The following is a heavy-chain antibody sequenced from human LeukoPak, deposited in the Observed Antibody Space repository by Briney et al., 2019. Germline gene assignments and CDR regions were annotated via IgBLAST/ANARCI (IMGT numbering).Heavy chain of an antibody. CDR2: IYYSGST. Sequence: SETLSLTCTVSGGSISSSSYYWGWIRQPPGKGLEWIGSIYYSGSTYYNPSLKSRVTISVDTSKNQFSLKLSSVTAADTAVYYCARPYDSSGLDAFDIWGQGTMVTVSS. D-gene: IGHD3-22*01. J-gene: IGHJ3*02. CDR3: ARPYDSSGLDAFDI. CDR1: GGSISSSSYY. V-gene: IGHV4-39*01.